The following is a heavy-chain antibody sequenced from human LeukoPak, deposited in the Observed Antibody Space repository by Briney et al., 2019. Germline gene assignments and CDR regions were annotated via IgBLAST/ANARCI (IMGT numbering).Heavy chain of an antibody. V-gene: IGHV3-23*01. Sequence: PGASLRLSCAASGFIFRNYAMSWVRQAPGKGLEWVSAITGSGDTTYYADSVKDRFTISRDNSKNALYVEMNTLRAEDTAVYYCVKWGDYDILTGYYVPDFWGQGTLVTVSS. CDR2: ITGSGDTT. CDR1: GFIFRNYA. CDR3: VKWGDYDILTGYYVPDF. J-gene: IGHJ4*02. D-gene: IGHD3-9*01.